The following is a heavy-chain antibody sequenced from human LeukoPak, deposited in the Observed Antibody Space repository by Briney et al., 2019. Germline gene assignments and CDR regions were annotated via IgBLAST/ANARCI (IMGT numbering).Heavy chain of an antibody. D-gene: IGHD6-13*01. V-gene: IGHV3-30-3*01. Sequence: GGSLRLSCATSGFTFNSFSMHWVRQAPGKGLEWVAIISYDGSTKSYADSVKGRFTISGDNSKNTVYLQMNSLKTEDTAVYYCARDWWGYSSSWGLFDYWGQGTLVTVSS. CDR1: GFTFNSFS. CDR2: ISYDGSTK. CDR3: ARDWWGYSSSWGLFDY. J-gene: IGHJ4*02.